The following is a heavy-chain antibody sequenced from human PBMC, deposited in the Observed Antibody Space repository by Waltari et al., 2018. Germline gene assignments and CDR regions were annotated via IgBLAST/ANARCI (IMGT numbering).Heavy chain of an antibody. CDR3: AVARGNYDVLTGFPVDS. J-gene: IGHJ5*01. Sequence: ERLVQSGGVLVRPGGCRRLPCEASGLSPPNYLLLVIRQAPGKGLEWVAYISETSRTTFYADSVRGRFIISRNNAKNSLSLQMVSLRGEDTAVYYCAVARGNYDVLTGFPVDSWGQGTLVTVSS. CDR2: ISETSRTT. D-gene: IGHD3-9*01. V-gene: IGHV3-11*04. CDR1: GLSPPNYL.